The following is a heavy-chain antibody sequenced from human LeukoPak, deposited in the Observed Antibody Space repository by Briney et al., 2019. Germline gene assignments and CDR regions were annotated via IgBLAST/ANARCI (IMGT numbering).Heavy chain of an antibody. V-gene: IGHV4-39*01. CDR2: IYYSRST. D-gene: IGHD3-10*01. J-gene: IGHJ4*02. Sequence: SETLSLTCTVSGGSISNTLYYWAWIRQPPGKGLESIGSIYYSRSTYYSPSLKSRVTISVDTSKNQFSLKLTSVTATDTAVYYCARRKGFGEGYFDSWGQGTLVTVSS. CDR1: GGSISNTLYY. CDR3: ARRKGFGEGYFDS.